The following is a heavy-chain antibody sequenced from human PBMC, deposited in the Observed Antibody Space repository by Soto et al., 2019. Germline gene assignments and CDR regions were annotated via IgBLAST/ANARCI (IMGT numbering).Heavy chain of an antibody. CDR2: INPSGGST. Sequence: GASVKVSCKASGYTFTSYYMHWVRQAPGQGLEWMGIINPSGGSTSYAQKFQGRVTMTRDTSTSTVYMELSSLRSEDTAVYYCARDPRRGIVVVVVHDAFDIWGQGTMVTVS. D-gene: IGHD2-15*01. J-gene: IGHJ3*02. CDR3: ARDPRRGIVVVVVHDAFDI. V-gene: IGHV1-46*03. CDR1: GYTFTSYY.